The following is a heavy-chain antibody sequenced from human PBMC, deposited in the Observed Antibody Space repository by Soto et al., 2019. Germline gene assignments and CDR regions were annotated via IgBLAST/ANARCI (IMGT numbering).Heavy chain of an antibody. CDR1: GFTFSSYW. J-gene: IGHJ4*02. CDR2: IKQDGSEK. CDR3: ARDQDYYDSSGYLDY. V-gene: IGHV3-7*05. Sequence: GGSLRLSCAASGFTFSSYWMSWVRQAPGKGLEWVANIKQDGSEKYYVDSVKGRFTISRDNAKNSLYLQMNSLRAEDTAVYYCARDQDYYDSSGYLDYWGQGTLVTVSS. D-gene: IGHD3-22*01.